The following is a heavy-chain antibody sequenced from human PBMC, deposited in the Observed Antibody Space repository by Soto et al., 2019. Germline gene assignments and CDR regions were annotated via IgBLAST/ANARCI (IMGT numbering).Heavy chain of an antibody. V-gene: IGHV4-34*01. CDR2: INHSGST. D-gene: IGHD2-2*01. CDR3: ARGRSPLYQLLDTRPYYSDY. Sequence: PSETLSLTCAVYGGSFSGYYWSWIRQPPGKGLEWIGEINHSGSTNYNPSLKSRVTISVDTSMNQFSLKLSSVTAADTAVYYCARGRSPLYQLLDTRPYYSDYWGQGTLVTVSS. CDR1: GGSFSGYY. J-gene: IGHJ4*02.